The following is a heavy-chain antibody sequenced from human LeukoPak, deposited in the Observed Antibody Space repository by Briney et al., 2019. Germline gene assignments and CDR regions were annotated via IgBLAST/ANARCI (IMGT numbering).Heavy chain of an antibody. CDR1: GYTFTSYG. V-gene: IGHV1-18*01. J-gene: IGHJ3*02. Sequence: ASVRVSCKASGYTFTSYGISWVRQAPGQGLEWMGWISAYNGNTNYAQKFQGRVTMTRDTSTSTVYMELSSLRSEDTAVYYCATWELLRRGYAFDIWGQGTMVTVSS. CDR2: ISAYNGNT. CDR3: ATWELLRRGYAFDI. D-gene: IGHD1-26*01.